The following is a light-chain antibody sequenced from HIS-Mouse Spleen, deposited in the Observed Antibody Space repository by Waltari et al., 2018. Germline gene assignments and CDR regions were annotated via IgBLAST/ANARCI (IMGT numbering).Light chain of an antibody. J-gene: IGLJ2*01. CDR3: TSRDSSGNHVV. V-gene: IGLV3-19*01. CDR2: GKN. CDR1: SLRSYY. Sequence: SSELTQDPAVSVALGQTVRITCQGDSLRSYYASWNQQKPGQAPVLVIHGKNNRPSGIPDRFSCSSSVNTASLTITGAQAEDEADYYCTSRDSSGNHVVFGGGTKLTVL.